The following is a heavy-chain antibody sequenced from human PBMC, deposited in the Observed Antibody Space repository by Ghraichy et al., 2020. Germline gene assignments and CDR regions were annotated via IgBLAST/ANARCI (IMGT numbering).Heavy chain of an antibody. CDR3: AKGLRYDYVWGTYRRRLDY. CDR2: IRYDGSNK. CDR1: GFTFSSYG. D-gene: IGHD3-16*02. Sequence: GGSLRLSCAASGFTFSSYGMHWVRQAPGKGLEWVAFIRYDGSNKYYADSVKGRFTISRDNSKNTLSLQMNSLRAEDTAVYYCAKGLRYDYVWGTYRRRLDYWGQGTLVTVSS. J-gene: IGHJ4*02. V-gene: IGHV3-30*02.